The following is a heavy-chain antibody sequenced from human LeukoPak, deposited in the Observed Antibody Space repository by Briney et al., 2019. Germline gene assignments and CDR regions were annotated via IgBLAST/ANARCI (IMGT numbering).Heavy chain of an antibody. J-gene: IGHJ6*02. D-gene: IGHD3-16*01. CDR1: GGSISSSSYY. CDR2: IYDSVFT. CDR3: ARHVPYYDSDFSAWGMDV. Sequence: SETLSLTCTVSGGSISSSSYYWSWIRQPPGTGLEWIGYIYDSVFTKYNPSLKSRVTISVDTSKNQFSLRLSSVTAADTAVYYCARHVPYYDSDFSAWGMDVWGQGTTVTVSS. V-gene: IGHV4-61*05.